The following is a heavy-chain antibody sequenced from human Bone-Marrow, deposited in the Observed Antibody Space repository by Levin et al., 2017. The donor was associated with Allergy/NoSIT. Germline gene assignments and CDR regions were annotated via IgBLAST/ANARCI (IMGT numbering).Heavy chain of an antibody. D-gene: IGHD1-26*01. CDR1: GFTFSSYG. CDR3: AKDAAHSGEVAFDI. CDR2: ISYDGSNK. J-gene: IGHJ3*02. V-gene: IGHV3-30*18. Sequence: TGGSLRLSCAASGFTFSSYGMHWVRQAPGKGLEWVAVISYDGSNKYYADSVKGRFTISRDNSKNTLYLQMNSLRAEDTAVYYCAKDAAHSGEVAFDIWGQGTMVTVSS.